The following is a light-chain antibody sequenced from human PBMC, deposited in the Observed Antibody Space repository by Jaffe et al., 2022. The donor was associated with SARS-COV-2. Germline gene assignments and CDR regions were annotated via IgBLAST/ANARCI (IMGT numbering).Light chain of an antibody. CDR2: KAS. CDR1: QSISER. V-gene: IGKV1-5*03. Sequence: DIQMTQSPSTLSASVGDRVTITCRASQSISERLAWYQQKPGRAPKLLIYKASDLHIGVPSRFSGSGSGTEFSLTITSLQPDDIATYYCQQYSSYFWTFGQGTKVEI. CDR3: QQYSSYFWT. J-gene: IGKJ1*01.